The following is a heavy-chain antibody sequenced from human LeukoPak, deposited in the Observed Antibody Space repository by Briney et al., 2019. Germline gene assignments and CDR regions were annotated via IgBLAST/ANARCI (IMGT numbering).Heavy chain of an antibody. D-gene: IGHD1-26*01. J-gene: IGHJ4*02. CDR1: GGSISSSSYY. V-gene: IGHV4-61*01. CDR3: ARTTYSGYYYFDY. CDR2: IYYSGST. Sequence: SETLSLTCTVSGGSISSSSYYWSWIRQPPGKGLEWIGYIYYSGSTNYNPSLKSRVTISVDTSKNQFSLKLSSVTAADTAVYYCARTTYSGYYYFDYWGQGTLVTVSS.